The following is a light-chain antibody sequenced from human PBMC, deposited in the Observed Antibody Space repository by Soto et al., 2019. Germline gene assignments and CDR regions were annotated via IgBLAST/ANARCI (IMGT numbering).Light chain of an antibody. CDR2: KAS. CDR1: QTISSW. J-gene: IGKJ1*01. CDR3: QHYNSYSEA. V-gene: IGKV1-5*03. Sequence: DIQMTQSPSTLSGSVGDRVTITCRSSQTISSWLAWYPQKPGKAPKLLIYKASTLKSGVPSRFSGSGSGTEFTLTISSLQPDDFATYDCQHYNSYSEAFGKGNKVELK.